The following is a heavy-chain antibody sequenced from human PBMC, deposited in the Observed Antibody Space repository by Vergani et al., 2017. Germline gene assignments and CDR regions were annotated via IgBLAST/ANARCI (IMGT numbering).Heavy chain of an antibody. J-gene: IGHJ5*01. Sequence: VQLLESGGGFFQPGGSLRLSCSASGFSFNSYWMHWVRQVPGKGLLWVSRIKSDGSITAYADSVKGRFTISRDNAQNTLYLQMNSLRVEDTGVYYCARARCIETCYMSNWLDSWGQGTLVTVSS. V-gene: IGHV3-74*03. D-gene: IGHD3-9*01. CDR2: IKSDGSIT. CDR3: ARARCIETCYMSNWLDS. CDR1: GFSFNSYW.